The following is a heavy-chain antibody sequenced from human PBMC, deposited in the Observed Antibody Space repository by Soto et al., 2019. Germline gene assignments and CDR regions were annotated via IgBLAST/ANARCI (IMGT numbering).Heavy chain of an antibody. Sequence: QVQLVESGGALVKPGRSLRLSCEVSGFTFRNYYMAWLRQAPGKGLEWVATISTSGVSSSYGDSMRGRFTISRDDAKNSIYLQMNSLRGEDTALYYCAREFYYAMDAWGQGITVTVSS. CDR2: ISTSGVSS. J-gene: IGHJ6*02. CDR3: AREFYYAMDA. V-gene: IGHV3-11*05. CDR1: GFTFRNYY. D-gene: IGHD3-16*01.